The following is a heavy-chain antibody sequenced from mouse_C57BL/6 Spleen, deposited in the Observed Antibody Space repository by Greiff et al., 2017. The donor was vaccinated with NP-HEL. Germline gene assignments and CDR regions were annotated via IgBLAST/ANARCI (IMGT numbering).Heavy chain of an antibody. CDR1: GFTFSSYG. CDR3: ARQENIYYYGSSTWYFDV. J-gene: IGHJ1*03. Sequence: EVHLVESGGDLVKPGGSLKLSCAASGFTFSSYGMSWVRQTPDKRLEWVATISSGGSYTYYPDSVKGRFTISRDNAKNTLYLDMDSLKSEDTAMYYCARQENIYYYGSSTWYFDVWGTGTTVTVSS. V-gene: IGHV5-6*01. D-gene: IGHD1-1*01. CDR2: ISSGGSYT.